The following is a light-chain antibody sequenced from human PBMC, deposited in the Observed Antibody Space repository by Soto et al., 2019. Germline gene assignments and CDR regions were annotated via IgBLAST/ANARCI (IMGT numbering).Light chain of an antibody. CDR2: QAS. CDR3: QQYHSYPWT. CDR1: QSVSNW. Sequence: DIQMTQSPSTLSASVGDRVTITCWASQSVSNWLAWYHQKPGKAPKVLMYQASKLENGVPSRFSGSGSGTDFTLTISSLQPDDFGTYYCQQYHSYPWTFGQGTNVEF. V-gene: IGKV1-5*03. J-gene: IGKJ1*01.